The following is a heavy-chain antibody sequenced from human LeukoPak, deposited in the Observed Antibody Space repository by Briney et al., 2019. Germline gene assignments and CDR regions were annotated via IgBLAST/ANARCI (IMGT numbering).Heavy chain of an antibody. V-gene: IGHV4-59*01. CDR1: GDSISSSY. Sequence: SETLSLTRTVSGDSISSSYWSWIRKSPGKGLEWIGYIFNSGKTNYNPSLNSRVTISIDTSKNQFSLKLSSVTAADTAVYYCARFGSGWWYNDYWGQGTLVTVSS. CDR2: IFNSGKT. CDR3: ARFGSGWWYNDY. J-gene: IGHJ4*02. D-gene: IGHD6-19*01.